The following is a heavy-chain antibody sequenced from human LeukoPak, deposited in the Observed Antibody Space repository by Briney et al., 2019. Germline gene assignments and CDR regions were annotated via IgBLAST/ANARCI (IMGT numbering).Heavy chain of an antibody. J-gene: IGHJ3*02. V-gene: IGHV4-59*01. CDR3: ARDLQGGYLSDAFDI. Sequence: SETLSLTCTVSGGSISSYYWSWIRQPPGKGLEWIGYIYYSGSTNYNPSLKSRVTISVDTSKNQFSLKLNSVTAADTAVYYCARDLQGGYLSDAFDIWGQGTMVTVSS. D-gene: IGHD3-16*02. CDR1: GGSISSYY. CDR2: IYYSGST.